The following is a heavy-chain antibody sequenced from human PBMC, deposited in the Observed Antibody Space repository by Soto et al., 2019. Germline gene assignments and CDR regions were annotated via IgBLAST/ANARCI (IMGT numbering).Heavy chain of an antibody. CDR3: ARHGEMIRVLPYYYGMDV. CDR2: IYPGDSDT. D-gene: IGHD3-10*01. V-gene: IGHV5-51*01. J-gene: IGHJ6*02. CDR1: GYSFTSYW. Sequence: GESLKISCKGSGYSFTSYWIGWVRQMPGKGLEWMGIIYPGDSDTRYSPSFQGQVTISADKSISTAYLQWSSLKASDTAMYYCARHGEMIRVLPYYYGMDVWGQGTTVTVSS.